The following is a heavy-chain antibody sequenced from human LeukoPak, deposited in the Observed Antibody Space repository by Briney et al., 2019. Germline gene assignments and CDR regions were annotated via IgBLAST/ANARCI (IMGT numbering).Heavy chain of an antibody. CDR2: IKSKTDGGTT. J-gene: IGHJ4*02. V-gene: IGHV3-15*07. D-gene: IGHD3-22*01. CDR1: GFAFSTYA. Sequence: GGSLRLSCSASGFAFSTYAMHWVRQAPGKGLEWVGRIKSKTDGGTTDYAAPVKGRFTISRDDSKNTLYLQMNSLKTEDTAVYYCSTTYYYDSSEGYWGQGTLVTVSS. CDR3: STTYYYDSSEGY.